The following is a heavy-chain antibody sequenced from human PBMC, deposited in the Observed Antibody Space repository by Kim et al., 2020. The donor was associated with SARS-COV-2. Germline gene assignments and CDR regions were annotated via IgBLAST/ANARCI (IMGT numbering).Heavy chain of an antibody. Sequence: VKGRFTISRDNTKTTLYLQMDSLRAEDKAVYYCAKPSSGSIEYYYYGMDVWGQGTRVTVSS. J-gene: IGHJ6*02. V-gene: IGHV3-23*01. CDR3: AKPSSGSIEYYYYGMDV. D-gene: IGHD3-10*01.